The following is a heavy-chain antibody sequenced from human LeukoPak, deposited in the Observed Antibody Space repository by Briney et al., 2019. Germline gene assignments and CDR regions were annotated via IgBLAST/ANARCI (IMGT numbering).Heavy chain of an antibody. J-gene: IGHJ5*02. V-gene: IGHV4-4*02. Sequence: SETLSLTCAVSGGSISSSNWWSWVRQPPGKGLEWIGEIYHSGSTNYNPSLKSRVTISVDTSKNQFSLKLSSVTAADTAAYYCARGSPPGYYDFWSGYYDNWFDPWGQGTLVTVSS. CDR3: ARGSPPGYYDFWSGYYDNWFDP. D-gene: IGHD3-3*01. CDR2: IYHSGST. CDR1: GGSISSSNW.